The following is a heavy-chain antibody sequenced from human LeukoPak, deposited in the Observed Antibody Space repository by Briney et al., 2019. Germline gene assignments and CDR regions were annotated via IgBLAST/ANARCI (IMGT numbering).Heavy chain of an antibody. J-gene: IGHJ4*02. CDR1: GFTVSNNH. CDR2: IYSGVGT. Sequence: GGSLRLSCAASGFTVSNNHMSWVRQAPGKGLEWVSVIYSGVGTYHADSVKGRFTISRDNSKNTVYLQMNSLRAEDTAVYYCARDRVGTTDCWGQGTLVTVSS. V-gene: IGHV3-66*01. CDR3: ARDRVGTTDC. D-gene: IGHD1-26*01.